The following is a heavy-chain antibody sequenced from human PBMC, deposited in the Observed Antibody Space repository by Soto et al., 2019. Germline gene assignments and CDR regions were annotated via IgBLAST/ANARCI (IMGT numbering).Heavy chain of an antibody. Sequence: SVKVSCKGSGGTFSRYTISWGRQAPGQGLEWMGRIIPILGIANYAQKFQGRVTITADKSTSTAYMELSSLRSEDTAVYYCAGLLSSGSKRTVDYWGQGTLVTVSS. J-gene: IGHJ4*02. CDR1: GGTFSRYT. CDR2: IIPILGIA. D-gene: IGHD3-10*02. CDR3: AGLLSSGSKRTVDY. V-gene: IGHV1-69*02.